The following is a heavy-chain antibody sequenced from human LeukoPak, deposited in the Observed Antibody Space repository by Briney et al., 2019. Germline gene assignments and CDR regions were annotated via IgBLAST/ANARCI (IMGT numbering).Heavy chain of an antibody. CDR1: EFSLRSYS. Sequence: AGGSLRLSCGASEFSLRSYSMDWVRQAPGKGLEWVSHINSGSSTIYYADSVKGRFTISRDNAGNSLYLHMNSLRAEETAVYYCARVLLERPGIDSFDMWGQGTMVTVCS. V-gene: IGHV3-48*01. CDR2: INSGSSTI. CDR3: ARVLLERPGIDSFDM. D-gene: IGHD1-1*01. J-gene: IGHJ3*02.